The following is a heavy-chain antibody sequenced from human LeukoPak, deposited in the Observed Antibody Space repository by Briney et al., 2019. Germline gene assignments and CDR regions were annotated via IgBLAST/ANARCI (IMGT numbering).Heavy chain of an antibody. J-gene: IGHJ4*02. CDR2: INHRGST. D-gene: IGHD1-20*01. CDR3: ARGLDTWNVYIFDN. CDR1: GGSFSGYY. V-gene: IGHV4-34*01. Sequence: PSETLSLTCAVYGGSFSGYYWSWLRQPPGKGVEWIGEINHRGSTNYNPSLKSRVTISIDTSKNPFSLKLSSVTAADTAVYYCARGLDTWNVYIFDNWGLGTLVTVSS.